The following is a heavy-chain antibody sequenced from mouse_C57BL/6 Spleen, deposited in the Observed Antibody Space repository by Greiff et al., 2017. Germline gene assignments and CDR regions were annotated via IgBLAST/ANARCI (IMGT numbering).Heavy chain of an antibody. Sequence: VQLQQPGAELVKPGASVKLSCKASGYTFTSYWMQWVKQRPGQGLEWIGEIDPSDSYTNYNQKFKGKATLTVDTSSSTAYMPLSSLTSEDSAVYYCAGWDSFDYWGQGTTLTVSS. V-gene: IGHV1-50*01. CDR3: AGWDSFDY. CDR1: GYTFTSYW. CDR2: IDPSDSYT. J-gene: IGHJ2*01. D-gene: IGHD3-3*01.